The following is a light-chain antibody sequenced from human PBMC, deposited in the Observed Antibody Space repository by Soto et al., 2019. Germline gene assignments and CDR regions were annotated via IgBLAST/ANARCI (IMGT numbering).Light chain of an antibody. CDR2: TNN. V-gene: IGLV1-44*01. Sequence: QSVLTRPPSASVTPGQRVTISCSGSSSNIGVNPVNWYQQIPGTAPKLLIYTNNQRPSGVPDRFSGSKSGTSASLAISGLQAGDEAIYYCASWDDNLNCPEFGGGTK. CDR1: SSNIGVNP. CDR3: ASWDDNLNCPE. J-gene: IGLJ2*01.